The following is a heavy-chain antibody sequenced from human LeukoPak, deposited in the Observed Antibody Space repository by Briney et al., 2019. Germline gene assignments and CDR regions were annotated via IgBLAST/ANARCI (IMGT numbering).Heavy chain of an antibody. CDR2: IYYSGST. V-gene: IGHV4-30-4*01. Sequence: SETPSLTCTVSGGSISSGDYYWSWIRQPPGKGLEWIGYIYYSGSTYYNPSLKSRVTISVDTSKNQFSLKLSSVTAADTAVYYCARTDGGSYFDYWGQGTLVTVSS. CDR3: ARTDGGSYFDY. D-gene: IGHD3-16*01. J-gene: IGHJ4*02. CDR1: GGSISSGDYY.